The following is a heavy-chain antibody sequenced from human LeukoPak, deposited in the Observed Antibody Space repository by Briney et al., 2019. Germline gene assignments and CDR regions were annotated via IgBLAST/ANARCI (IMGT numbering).Heavy chain of an antibody. V-gene: IGHV4-4*07. J-gene: IGHJ6*03. CDR1: GGSISSYY. CDR2: IYTSGST. Sequence: SGTLSLTCTVSGGSISSYYWSWIRQPAGKGLEWIGRIYTSGSTNYNPSLKSRVTMSVDTSKNQFSLKLSSVTAADTAVYYCARVKRATYYYDSSGLYYYYYYMDVWGKGTTVTVSS. CDR3: ARVKRATYYYDSSGLYYYYYYMDV. D-gene: IGHD3-22*01.